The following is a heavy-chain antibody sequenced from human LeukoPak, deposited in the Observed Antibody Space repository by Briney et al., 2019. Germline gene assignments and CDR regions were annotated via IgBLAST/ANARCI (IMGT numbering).Heavy chain of an antibody. CDR2: ISSSSSYI. D-gene: IGHD6-13*01. CDR1: GFTFSSYS. Sequence: GGSLRLSCAASGFTFSSYSMNWVRQAPGKGREWVSSISSSSSYIYYADSVKGRFTISRDNAKNSLYLQMNSLRAEDTAVYYCARVGGAAAVLYYMDVWGKGTTVTVSS. CDR3: ARVGGAAAVLYYMDV. J-gene: IGHJ6*03. V-gene: IGHV3-21*01.